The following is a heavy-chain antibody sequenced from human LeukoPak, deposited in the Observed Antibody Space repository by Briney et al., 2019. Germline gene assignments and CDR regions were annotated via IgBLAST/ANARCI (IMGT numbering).Heavy chain of an antibody. CDR3: ARDATYSSGWYPFHEAKKNYFDY. D-gene: IGHD6-19*01. CDR1: RGTFNSYA. CDR2: IIPIFGTA. J-gene: IGHJ4*02. V-gene: IGHV1-69*05. Sequence: SVKVSCKASRGTFNSYAISWVRQAPGQGLEWMGRIIPIFGTAHYAQKFQGRVTITTDESTSTAYMELSSLRSEDTAVYYCARDATYSSGWYPFHEAKKNYFDYWGQGTLVTVSS.